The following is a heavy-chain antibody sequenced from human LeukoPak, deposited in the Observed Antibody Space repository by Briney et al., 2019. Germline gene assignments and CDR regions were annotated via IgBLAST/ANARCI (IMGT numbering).Heavy chain of an antibody. CDR1: GGSISSNSYY. V-gene: IGHV4-39*07. J-gene: IGHJ4*02. CDR2: IYYSGST. Sequence: SETLSLTCTVSGGSISSNSYYWGWIRQPPGKGLEWIGSIYYSGSTYYNPSLKSRVTISVDTSKNQFSLKLSSVTAADTAVYYCARDSMAVAYFDYWGQGTLVTVSS. D-gene: IGHD6-19*01. CDR3: ARDSMAVAYFDY.